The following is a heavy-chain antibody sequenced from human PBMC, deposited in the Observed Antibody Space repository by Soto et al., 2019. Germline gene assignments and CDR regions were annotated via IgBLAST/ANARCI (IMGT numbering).Heavy chain of an antibody. V-gene: IGHV1-8*01. CDR3: ARGRGGGDFWSGYYIVRNDY. D-gene: IGHD3-3*01. J-gene: IGHJ4*02. CDR2: MNPNSGNT. CDR1: GYTFTSYD. Sequence: QVQLVQSGAEVKKPGASVKVSCKASGYTFTSYDINWVRQATGQELECMGWMNPNSGNTGYAQKFLGRSTITRNTSISTAYLGPSSMRSEDTVVYYCARGRGGGDFWSGYYIVRNDYWGQGTLVTVSS.